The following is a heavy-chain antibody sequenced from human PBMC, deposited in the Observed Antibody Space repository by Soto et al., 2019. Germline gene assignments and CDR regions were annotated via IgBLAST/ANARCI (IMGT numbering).Heavy chain of an antibody. J-gene: IGHJ3*01. CDR3: ARGKYPGSVDV. CDR1: GFTFSDYY. V-gene: IGHV3-11*01. Sequence: QMQLVESGGGLVRSGGSLKLSCVSSGFTFSDYYMHWMRQAPGKGLEWVSCISGPGSVLSYADSMKGRFTISRDNAKESLFLQVNNLRAEDTALYYCARGKYPGSVDVWGQGTMVTVSS. CDR2: ISGPGSVL.